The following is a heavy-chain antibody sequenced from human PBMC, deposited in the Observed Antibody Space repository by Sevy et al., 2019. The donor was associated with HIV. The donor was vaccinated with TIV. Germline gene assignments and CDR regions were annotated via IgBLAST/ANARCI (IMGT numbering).Heavy chain of an antibody. CDR2: ISSSSNYI. V-gene: IGHV3-21*01. D-gene: IGHD2-15*01. J-gene: IGHJ6*02. CDR1: GFTFSSYN. CDR3: ARVVAYCSGGTCFPGYYYGMDV. Sequence: GGSLRLSCAASGFTFSSYNMNWVRQAPGKGLEWVSSISSSSNYINYADSVKGRFTISRENAENSLYLEMNTLRAEDTAVYYWARVVAYCSGGTCFPGYYYGMDVWGQGTTVTVSS.